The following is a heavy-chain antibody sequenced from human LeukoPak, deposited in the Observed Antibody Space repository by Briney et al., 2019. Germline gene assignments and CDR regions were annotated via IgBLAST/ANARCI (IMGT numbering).Heavy chain of an antibody. CDR2: IYSGGST. V-gene: IGHV3-66*01. J-gene: IGHJ3*02. CDR1: GFTFSSYS. D-gene: IGHD2-21*01. CDR3: ARDESGDNDAFDI. Sequence: GGSLRLSCAASGFTFSSYSMNWVRQAPGKGLEWVSVIYSGGSTYYADSVKGRFTISRGNAKNSLYLQMNSLRVEDTAVYYCARDESGDNDAFDIWGQGTMVTVSS.